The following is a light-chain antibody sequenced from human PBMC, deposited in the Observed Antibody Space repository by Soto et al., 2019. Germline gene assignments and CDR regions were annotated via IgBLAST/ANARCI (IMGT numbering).Light chain of an antibody. CDR1: QSISRY. Sequence: DIPMTQSPSSLSASVGDRVTTTCRASQSISRYLNWYQQKPGKAPKLLIYAASSLQSGVPSRFSGSGSGTDFTLTISSLQPEDFATYYCQQSDSTPLTFGGGTKVDIK. CDR2: AAS. V-gene: IGKV1-39*01. CDR3: QQSDSTPLT. J-gene: IGKJ4*01.